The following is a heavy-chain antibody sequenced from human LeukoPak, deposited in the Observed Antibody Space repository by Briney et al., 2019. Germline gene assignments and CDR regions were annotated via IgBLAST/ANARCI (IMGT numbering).Heavy chain of an antibody. CDR2: IYYSGST. D-gene: IGHD6-13*01. V-gene: IGHV4-59*08. CDR3: ARLFSSQQLVTDWYFDL. J-gene: IGHJ2*01. Sequence: PSETLSLTCTVSGGSISSYYWSWIRQPPGKGLEWIGYIYYSGSTNYNPSLKSRVTISVDTSKNQFSLKLSSVTAADTAVYYCARLFSSQQLVTDWYFDLWGRGTLVTVSS. CDR1: GGSISSYY.